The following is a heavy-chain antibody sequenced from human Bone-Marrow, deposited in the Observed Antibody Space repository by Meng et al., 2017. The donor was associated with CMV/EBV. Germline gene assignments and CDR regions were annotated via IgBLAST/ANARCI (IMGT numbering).Heavy chain of an antibody. CDR1: GGSISSYY. J-gene: IGHJ5*02. V-gene: IGHV4-59*01. CDR3: ARGAVAGWFDP. D-gene: IGHD2-15*01. Sequence: GSLRLSCTVSGGSISSYYWSWIRQPPGKGLEWIGYIYYSGSTNYNPSLKSRVTISVDTSKNQFSLKLSSVTAADTAVYYCARGAVAGWFDPWGQGTLVTVSS. CDR2: IYYSGST.